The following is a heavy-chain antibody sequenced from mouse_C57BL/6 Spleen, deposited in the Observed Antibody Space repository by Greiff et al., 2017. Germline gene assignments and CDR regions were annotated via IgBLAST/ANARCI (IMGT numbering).Heavy chain of an antibody. D-gene: IGHD2-4*01. CDR1: GYTFTSYW. V-gene: IGHV1-69*01. J-gene: IGHJ3*01. CDR2: IDPSGSYT. CDR3: ARGDYDYDWFAY. Sequence: QVQLQQPGAELVMPGASVKLSCKASGYTFTSYWMHWVQQRPGQGLEWIGEIDPSGSYTNYNQKFKGKSTLTVDKSSSTAYMQLSSLTSEDSAVYYCARGDYDYDWFAYWGQGTLVTVSA.